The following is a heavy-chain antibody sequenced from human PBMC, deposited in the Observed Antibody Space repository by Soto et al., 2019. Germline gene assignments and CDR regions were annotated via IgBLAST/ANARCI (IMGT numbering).Heavy chain of an antibody. V-gene: IGHV1-3*01. CDR2: INVGDDKT. CDR1: GKSFDNFA. CDR3: ARAKYDYIWGSYHPFDQ. Sequence: QVQLVQSGAEVKKPGASVRLSCKVSGKSFDNFAVHWVRQTPGQRPEWMGRINVGDDKTKYSEKFQGRVIVSYDTSATTAYMELRALSSEDTAVYYSARAKYDYIWGSYHPFDQWAQGAQVTVAS. D-gene: IGHD3-16*02. J-gene: IGHJ4*02.